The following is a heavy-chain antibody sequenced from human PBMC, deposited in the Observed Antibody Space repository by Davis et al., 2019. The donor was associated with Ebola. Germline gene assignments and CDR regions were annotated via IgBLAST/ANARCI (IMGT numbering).Heavy chain of an antibody. CDR1: GGSISSSNW. D-gene: IGHD5-18*01. V-gene: IGHV4-4*02. CDR2: IYHSGST. CDR3: ARGRRYSYGPPRY. Sequence: MPSETLSLTCAVSGGSISSSNWWSWVRPPPGKGLAWIGEIYHSGSTNYNPSLKSRVTISVDTSKNQFSLKLSSVTAADTAVYYCARGRRYSYGPPRYWGQGTLVTVSS. J-gene: IGHJ4*02.